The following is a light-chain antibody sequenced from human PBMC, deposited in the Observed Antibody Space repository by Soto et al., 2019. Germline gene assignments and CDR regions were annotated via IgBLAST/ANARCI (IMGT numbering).Light chain of an antibody. Sequence: ETVLTQSPATLSLSPGERATLSCRASQSVSSYLAWYQQKPGQAPRLLISDASNRATGIPARFSGSGSGTDSTLPISSLEPGDFAVYYYQQRSNWPLTFGGGTKVEIK. V-gene: IGKV3-11*01. J-gene: IGKJ4*02. CDR1: QSVSSY. CDR3: QQRSNWPLT. CDR2: DAS.